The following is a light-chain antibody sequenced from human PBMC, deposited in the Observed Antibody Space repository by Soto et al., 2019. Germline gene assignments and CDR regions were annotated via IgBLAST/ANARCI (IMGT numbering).Light chain of an antibody. CDR1: SSDVGGYNY. Sequence: QSALTQPASVSGSPGQSITISCTGTSSDVGGYNYVSWYQQHPGKAPKLLIYDVSNRPSGASNRFSGSKSGNTASLTISGLQAKDEADYYCSSYTGSTTLHYVFGTGTKVTVL. CDR2: DVS. CDR3: SSYTGSTTLHYV. J-gene: IGLJ1*01. V-gene: IGLV2-14*01.